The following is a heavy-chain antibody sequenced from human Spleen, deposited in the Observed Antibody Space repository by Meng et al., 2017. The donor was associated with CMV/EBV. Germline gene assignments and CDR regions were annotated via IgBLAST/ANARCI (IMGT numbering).Heavy chain of an antibody. CDR1: GGSVSSRLYY. CDR2: IYYRGNT. CDR3: ARGVGMENWTYDYFDS. D-gene: IGHD1-7*01. Sequence: SETLSLTCTVSGGSVSSRLYYWSWIRQPPGKGLEWIGYIYYRGNTNYNPSLKSRVSISIDTSKNQFSLRLRSVTAADTAMYYCARGVGMENWTYDYFDSWGQGALVTVSS. V-gene: IGHV4-61*01. J-gene: IGHJ4*02.